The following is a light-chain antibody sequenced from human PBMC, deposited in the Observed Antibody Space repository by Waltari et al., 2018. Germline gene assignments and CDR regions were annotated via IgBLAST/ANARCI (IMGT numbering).Light chain of an antibody. V-gene: IGKV1-NL1*01. Sequence: DIQVTQSPSSLSASVGDRVSITCRASQDISKSVAWYQQRPGKAPKLLLTAASRLEKGVPYRFSGRGSGTVYTLTISRLQPEDFANYYCQQYYSEPLFTFGQGTELELK. CDR1: QDISKS. J-gene: IGKJ2*01. CDR2: AAS. CDR3: QQYYSEPLFT.